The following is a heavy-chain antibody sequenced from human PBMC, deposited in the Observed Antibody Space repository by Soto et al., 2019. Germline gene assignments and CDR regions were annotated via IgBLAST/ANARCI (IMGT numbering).Heavy chain of an antibody. J-gene: IGHJ4*02. V-gene: IGHV3-11*01. D-gene: IGHD6-13*01. Sequence: QVQLMESGGGLVRPGGSLRLSCVASGFTFSDYYMSWIRQAPGKGLEWISYISSSGSTKKYADSVKSRFTISRDNVKNSLDLQRTGLRAEDTAVYYCARDLTALGAAGVFDYWGQGTMVTVSS. CDR1: GFTFSDYY. CDR2: ISSSGSTK. CDR3: ARDLTALGAAGVFDY.